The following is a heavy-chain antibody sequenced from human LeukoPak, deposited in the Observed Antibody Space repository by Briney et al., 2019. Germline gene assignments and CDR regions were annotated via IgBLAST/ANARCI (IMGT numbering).Heavy chain of an antibody. CDR3: AKSHSVAVAGTYSTYYFDS. D-gene: IGHD6-19*01. CDR1: GFTFSSFA. CDR2: ISGSGAST. Sequence: PGESLRLSCAAPGFTFSSFAMSWGRQAPWRGLEWVSSISGSGASTYYADSVKGRFTISRDNSRNTLYLQMSSLRAEDTAVYYCAKSHSVAVAGTYSTYYFDSWGQGTLVTVSS. J-gene: IGHJ4*02. V-gene: IGHV3-23*01.